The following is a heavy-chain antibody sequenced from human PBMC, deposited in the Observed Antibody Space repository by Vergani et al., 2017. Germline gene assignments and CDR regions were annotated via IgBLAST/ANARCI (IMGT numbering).Heavy chain of an antibody. CDR1: GFTFSDFS. CDR2: ISSSSSYI. D-gene: IGHD6-19*01. Sequence: VQLVESGGGLVKPGGSLRLSCAASGFTFSDFSMSWVRQAPGKGLEWVSSISSSSSYIYYADSVKGRFTISRDNAKNTLFLHMNSLRPEDTAVYYCAKVGRSEVAGTFGAFDIWGQGTMVTVSS. CDR3: AKVGRSEVAGTFGAFDI. V-gene: IGHV3-21*04. J-gene: IGHJ3*02.